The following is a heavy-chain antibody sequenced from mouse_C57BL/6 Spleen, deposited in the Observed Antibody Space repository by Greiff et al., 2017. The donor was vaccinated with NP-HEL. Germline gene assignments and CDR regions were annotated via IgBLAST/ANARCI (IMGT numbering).Heavy chain of an antibody. D-gene: IGHD1-1*01. CDR3: ATPLLTTVVGYAMDY. CDR1: GYTFTSYW. J-gene: IGHJ4*01. Sequence: QVQLQQSGAELVMPGASVKLSCKASGYTFTSYWMHWVKQRPGQGLEWIGEIDPSDSYTNYNQKLKGKSTLTVDKSSSTAYMQLSSLPSEDSAVYDGATPLLTTVVGYAMDYWGQGTSVTVSS. CDR2: IDPSDSYT. V-gene: IGHV1-69*01.